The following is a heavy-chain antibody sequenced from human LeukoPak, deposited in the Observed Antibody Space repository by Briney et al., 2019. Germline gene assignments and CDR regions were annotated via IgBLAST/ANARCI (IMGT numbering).Heavy chain of an antibody. D-gene: IGHD4-23*01. J-gene: IGHJ6*02. CDR1: GFTFISYA. Sequence: GRSLRLSCAASGFTFISYAMHWVRQAPGKGLEWVAVISYDGSNKYYADSVKGRFTISRDNSKNTLYLEMNSLRAEDTAVYYCARGRRGGHISYYYYGMDVWGQGTTVTVSS. CDR3: ARGRRGGHISYYYYGMDV. V-gene: IGHV3-30*01. CDR2: ISYDGSNK.